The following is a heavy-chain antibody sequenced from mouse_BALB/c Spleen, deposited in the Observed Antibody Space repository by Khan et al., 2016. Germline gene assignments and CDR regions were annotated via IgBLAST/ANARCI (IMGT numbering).Heavy chain of an antibody. Sequence: VQLQQSGAESVKPGASVKLSCTATGFTITDTYMSWVKQRPEQGLEWIGRIDPANGNTKYVPKFQGKATITAATSSNTTYLQLSSLTSEDTAFYYCARGLYYYGRSYYAMDYWGQGTSVTVAA. CDR1: GFTITDTY. CDR3: ARGLYYYGRSYYAMDY. V-gene: IGHV14-3*02. J-gene: IGHJ4*01. D-gene: IGHD1-1*01. CDR2: IDPANGNT.